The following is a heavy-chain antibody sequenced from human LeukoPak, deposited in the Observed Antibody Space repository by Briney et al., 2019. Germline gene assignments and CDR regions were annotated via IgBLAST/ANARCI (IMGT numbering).Heavy chain of an antibody. J-gene: IGHJ5*02. CDR3: ARRPRTLTTVTTWFDP. CDR1: GYSFTSYW. D-gene: IGHD4-17*01. Sequence: GESLKISCKGSGYSFTSYWIGWVRQMPGIGLEWMGIIYPGDSDTRYSPSFQGQVTISADKSISTAYLQWSSLKASDTAMYYCARRPRTLTTVTTWFDPWGQGTLVTVSS. V-gene: IGHV5-51*01. CDR2: IYPGDSDT.